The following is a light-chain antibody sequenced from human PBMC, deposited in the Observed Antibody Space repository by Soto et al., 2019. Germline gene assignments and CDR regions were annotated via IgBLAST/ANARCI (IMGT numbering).Light chain of an antibody. CDR1: QGIRSY. CDR2: GAS. Sequence: DIQLTQSPSFLSASVGDRVTITCRASQGIRSYLAWYQQRPGKAPELLIYGASTLRPGGASRFSGSGSGTEFTLTISSLQPEDFATYCCQQRNTFPPVFTFGPGTKVDIK. V-gene: IGKV1-9*01. J-gene: IGKJ3*01. CDR3: QQRNTFPPVFT.